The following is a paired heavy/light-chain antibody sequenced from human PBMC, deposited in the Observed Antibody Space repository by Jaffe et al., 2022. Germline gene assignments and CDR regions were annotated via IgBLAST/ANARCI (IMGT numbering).Light chain of an antibody. Sequence: QSVLTQPPSASGTPGQRVTISCSGSSSNIGSNPVNWYQQLPGTAPKLLIFSNNQRPSGVPDRFSGSRSGASASLAISGLQSEDEAGYYCGTWDDSLNGFYVFGTGTKVTVL. J-gene: IGLJ1*01. CDR3: GTWDDSLNGFYV. CDR1: SSNIGSNP. V-gene: IGLV1-44*01. CDR2: SNN.
Heavy chain of an antibody. J-gene: IGHJ3*01. CDR2: IYNSVST. Sequence: QVQLQESGPGLVKPSETLSLTCSVSGGSISSYYWTWFRRPPGKGLEYIGYIYNSVSTNYSPSLRSRVTISEDTSKNQFSLRLMSVTAADTAVYYCARAGYYSSGAFDVWGQGTMVTVSS. CDR1: GGSISSYY. V-gene: IGHV4-59*01. D-gene: IGHD3-10*01. CDR3: ARAGYYSSGAFDV.